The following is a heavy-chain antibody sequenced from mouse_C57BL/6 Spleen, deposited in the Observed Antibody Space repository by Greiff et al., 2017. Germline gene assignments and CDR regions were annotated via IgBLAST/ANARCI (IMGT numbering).Heavy chain of an antibody. J-gene: IGHJ2*01. Sequence: DVQLVESEGGLVQPGSSMKLSCTASGFTFSDYYMAWVRQVPEKGLEWVANINYDGSSTYYLDSLKSRFIISRDNAKNILYLQMSSLKSEDTATYYCARVRDGYYFDYWGQGTTLTVSS. CDR3: ARVRDGYYFDY. CDR2: INYDGSST. CDR1: GFTFSDYY. D-gene: IGHD2-3*01. V-gene: IGHV5-16*01.